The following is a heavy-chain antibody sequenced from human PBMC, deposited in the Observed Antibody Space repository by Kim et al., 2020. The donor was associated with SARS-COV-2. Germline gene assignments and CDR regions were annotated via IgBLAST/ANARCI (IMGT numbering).Heavy chain of an antibody. V-gene: IGHV3-49*02. D-gene: IGHD3-3*01. J-gene: IGHJ4*02. Sequence: YAASVNSRFTISRDDSKSIAYLQMNSLKTEDTAVYYCTRLDFWSGYYPDYWGQGTLVTVSS. CDR3: TRLDFWSGYYPDY.